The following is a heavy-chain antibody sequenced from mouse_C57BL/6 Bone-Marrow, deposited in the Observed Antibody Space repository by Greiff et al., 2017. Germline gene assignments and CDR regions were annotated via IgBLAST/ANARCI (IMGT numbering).Heavy chain of an antibody. CDR2: IYPRSGNT. D-gene: IGHD2-1*01. Sequence: QVQLKQSGAELARPGASVKLSCKASGYTFTSYGISWVKQRTGQGLEWIGEIYPRSGNTYYNEKFKGKATLTADTSSSTAYMELRSLTSEDSAVYFCARNLLWSVGYWGQGTTLTVSS. CDR3: ARNLLWSVGY. J-gene: IGHJ2*01. V-gene: IGHV1-81*01. CDR1: GYTFTSYG.